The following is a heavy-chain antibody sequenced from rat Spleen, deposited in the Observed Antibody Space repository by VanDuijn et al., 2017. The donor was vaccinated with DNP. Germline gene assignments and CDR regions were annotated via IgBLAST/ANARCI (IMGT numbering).Heavy chain of an antibody. D-gene: IGHD1-4*01. J-gene: IGHJ3*01. CDR3: AREGTTRVPLPFTY. CDR2: ISYSGST. CDR1: GYSITSSY. V-gene: IGHV3-1*01. Sequence: EVQLQESGPGLVKPSQSLSLTCSVTGYSITSSYRWNWIRKFPGNKLEWMGYISYSGSTSYNPSLKGRISITRDTSKNQFFLQLNSVTTEDTATYYCAREGTTRVPLPFTYWGQGTLVTVSS.